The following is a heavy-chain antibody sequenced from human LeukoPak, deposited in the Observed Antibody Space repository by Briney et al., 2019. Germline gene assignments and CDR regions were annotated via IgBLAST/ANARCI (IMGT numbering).Heavy chain of an antibody. Sequence: GGSLRLSCAASGFTVSSNYMSWVRQAPGKGLEWVSVIYSGGSTYYADSVTGRFTISRDNAKNSLYLQMNSLRAEDTAVYYCARRATTERGYSYGLDYWGQGTLVTVSS. D-gene: IGHD5-18*01. CDR3: ARRATTERGYSYGLDY. CDR2: IYSGGST. J-gene: IGHJ4*02. CDR1: GFTVSSNY. V-gene: IGHV3-53*01.